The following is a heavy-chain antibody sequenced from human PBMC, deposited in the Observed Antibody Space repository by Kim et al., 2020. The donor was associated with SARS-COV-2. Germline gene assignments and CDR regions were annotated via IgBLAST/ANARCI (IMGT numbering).Heavy chain of an antibody. CDR3: ARRGYYYGSGSYYPFDWYFDL. V-gene: IGHV4-39*01. Sequence: SETLSLTCTVSGGSISSSSYYWGWIRQPPGKGLEWIGSIYYSGSTYYNPSLKSRVTISVDTSKNQFSLKLSSVTAADTAVYYCARRGYYYGSGSYYPFDWYFDLWGRGTLVTVSS. CDR2: IYYSGST. D-gene: IGHD3-10*01. J-gene: IGHJ2*01. CDR1: GGSISSSSYY.